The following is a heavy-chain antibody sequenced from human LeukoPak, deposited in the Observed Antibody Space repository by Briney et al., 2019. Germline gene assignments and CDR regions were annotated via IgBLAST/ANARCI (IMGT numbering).Heavy chain of an antibody. Sequence: SETLSLTCTVSGGSISSGYYYWSWIRPPPGNGLEWIGYIYYSRSTYYNPSLKSRVTISVDTSKNQFSLKLSSVTAADTAVYYCARGNDYVWGSYSFDYWGQGTLVTVSS. CDR3: ARGNDYVWGSYSFDY. J-gene: IGHJ4*02. D-gene: IGHD3-16*01. CDR1: GGSISSGYYY. CDR2: IYYSRST. V-gene: IGHV4-30-4*01.